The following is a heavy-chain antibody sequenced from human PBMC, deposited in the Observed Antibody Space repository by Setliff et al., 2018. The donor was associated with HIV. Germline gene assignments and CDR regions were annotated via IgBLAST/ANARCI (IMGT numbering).Heavy chain of an antibody. CDR1: GYTFTSYD. CDR3: VRGIYDSSGFWYPHGDS. Sequence: ASVKVCCKASGYTFTSYDINWVRQATGHGLEWMGWINPYSGNTGYAQKFQGRVTMTRETSTSTAYLELSNLRAEDTAVYYCVRGIYDSSGFWYPHGDSWGQGTLVTVSS. D-gene: IGHD3-22*01. V-gene: IGHV1-8*01. CDR2: INPYSGNT. J-gene: IGHJ5*01.